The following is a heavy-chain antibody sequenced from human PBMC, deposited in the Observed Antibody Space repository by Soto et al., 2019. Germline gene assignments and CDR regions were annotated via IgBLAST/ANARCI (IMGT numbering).Heavy chain of an antibody. CDR3: ARDLPGFDFWSGYFMSACQNYFDY. V-gene: IGHV1-18*01. CDR1: GYTFTSYG. CDR2: ISAYNGNT. D-gene: IGHD3-3*01. J-gene: IGHJ4*02. Sequence: GASVKVSCKASGYTFTSYGISWVRQAPGQGLEWMGWISAYNGNTNYAQKLQGRVTMTTDTSTSTAYMELRSLRSDDTAVYYCARDLPGFDFWSGYFMSACQNYFDYWGQGTLVTVSS.